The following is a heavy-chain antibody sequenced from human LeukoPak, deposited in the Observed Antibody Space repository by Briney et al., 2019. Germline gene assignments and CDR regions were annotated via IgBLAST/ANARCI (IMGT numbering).Heavy chain of an antibody. CDR1: VFTFSSYW. V-gene: IGHV3-74*01. D-gene: IGHD3-22*01. Sequence: GGSLRLSCAASVFTFSSYWMHWVRQAPGKGLVWVSRINSDGSSTSYADSVKGRFTISRDNAKNTLYLQMNSLRDEDTAVYYCARDPSGPSSSGYYYVVGLLDYWGQGTLVTVSS. CDR2: INSDGSST. J-gene: IGHJ4*02. CDR3: ARDPSGPSSSGYYYVVGLLDY.